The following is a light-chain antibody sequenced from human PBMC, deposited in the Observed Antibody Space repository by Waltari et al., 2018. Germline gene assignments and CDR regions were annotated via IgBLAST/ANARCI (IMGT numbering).Light chain of an antibody. Sequence: QSALTQPRSVSGSPGQSVTISCTGTSSDVGGYNYVSWYQQHPGKAPKLVIYDVSKRPSGVPQRLSGSTSGKTAALTTAGLQAGDGAGYYCCSYAGSDSVFGRGTKLSVL. CDR1: SSDVGGYNY. CDR3: CSYAGSDSV. V-gene: IGLV2-11*01. CDR2: DVS. J-gene: IGLJ3*02.